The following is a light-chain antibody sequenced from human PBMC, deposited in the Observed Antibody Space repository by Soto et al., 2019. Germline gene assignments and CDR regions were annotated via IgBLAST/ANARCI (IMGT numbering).Light chain of an antibody. CDR1: SSNIGAGYD. CDR3: QSYDSSLNNYV. CDR2: GST. J-gene: IGLJ1*01. Sequence: QSVLTQAPSVSGAPGQRVTISCTGSSSNIGAGYDVHWYQQLPGTDPKLLIFGSTNRPSGVPDRFSGSKSGTSASLAITGLQAEDEADYYCQSYDSSLNNYVFGTGTKLTVL. V-gene: IGLV1-40*01.